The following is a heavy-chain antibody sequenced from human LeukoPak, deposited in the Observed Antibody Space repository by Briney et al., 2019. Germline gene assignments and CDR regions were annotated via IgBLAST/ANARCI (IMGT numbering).Heavy chain of an antibody. CDR3: ARSSLSEGANWFDP. Sequence: GGSLRLSCAASGFTFSSYAMHWVRQASGRGLEYVSSISSDGGSTYYANSVKGRFTISRDNSKSTLYLQMGSLRAEDMAGYYCARSSLSEGANWFDPWGQGTLVAVSS. V-gene: IGHV3-64*01. CDR1: GFTFSSYA. CDR2: ISSDGGST. J-gene: IGHJ5*02. D-gene: IGHD1-26*01.